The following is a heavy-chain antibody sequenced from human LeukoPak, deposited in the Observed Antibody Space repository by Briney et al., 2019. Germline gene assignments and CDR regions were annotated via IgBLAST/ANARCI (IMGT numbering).Heavy chain of an antibody. V-gene: IGHV4-59*01. CDR2: IYYSGTT. J-gene: IGHJ5*02. CDR3: AREEGYCSSTKCYGWFDP. Sequence: PSETLSLTCTVSGVSISSDYWSWIRQPPGKGLEWIGHIYYSGTTKYNPSLKSRITISVDTSKNQFSLKLSSVTAADTAVYYCAREEGYCSSTKCYGWFDPWGQGALVTVSS. D-gene: IGHD2-2*01. CDR1: GVSISSDY.